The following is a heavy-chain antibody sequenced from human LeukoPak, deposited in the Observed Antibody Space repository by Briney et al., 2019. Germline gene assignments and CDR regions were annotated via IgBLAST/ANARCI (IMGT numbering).Heavy chain of an antibody. CDR1: EYSFTNYW. D-gene: IGHD6-13*01. CDR2: IYPGDSDT. Sequence: GESLKISCNGSEYSFTNYWIGWVRQMPGKGLEWMGIIYPGDSDTRYSPSFQGQVTISADKSTNTAYLQWSSLRASDTAMYYCARRLAAVEFFDYWGQGTLVTVSS. J-gene: IGHJ4*02. V-gene: IGHV5-51*01. CDR3: ARRLAAVEFFDY.